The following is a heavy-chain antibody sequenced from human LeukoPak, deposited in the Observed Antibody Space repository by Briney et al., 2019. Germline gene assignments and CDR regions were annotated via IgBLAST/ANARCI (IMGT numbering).Heavy chain of an antibody. D-gene: IGHD5-12*01. CDR2: IIPIFGTA. CDR3: ARDIGSGYYNFDY. V-gene: IGHV1-69*05. CDR1: GGTFSSYA. J-gene: IGHJ4*02. Sequence: ASVTVSCKASGGTFSSYAISWVRQAPGQGLEWMGGIIPIFGTANYAQKFQGRVTMTRDTSTSTVYMELSSLTSEDTAVYYCARDIGSGYYNFDYWGQGTLVTVSS.